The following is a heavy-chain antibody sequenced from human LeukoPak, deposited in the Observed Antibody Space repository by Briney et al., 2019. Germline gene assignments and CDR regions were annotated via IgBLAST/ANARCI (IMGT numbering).Heavy chain of an antibody. Sequence: SETLSLTCTVGGGSISSYYWSWIRQPPEKGEGWIGYIYYSGSTNYNPSLKSRVTISVDTSKNQFSLKLSSVTAADTAVYYCARVYCSGGSCYSDYLGQGTLVTVSS. V-gene: IGHV4-59*01. CDR3: ARVYCSGGSCYSDY. CDR1: GGSISSYY. CDR2: IYYSGST. D-gene: IGHD2-15*01. J-gene: IGHJ4*02.